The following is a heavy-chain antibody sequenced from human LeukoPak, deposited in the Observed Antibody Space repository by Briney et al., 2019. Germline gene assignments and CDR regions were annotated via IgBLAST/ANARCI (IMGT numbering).Heavy chain of an antibody. J-gene: IGHJ3*02. CDR3: ARDPTTVTKGLDI. CDR1: GGSISSYY. D-gene: IGHD4-17*01. CDR2: ISYIGST. V-gene: IGHV4-59*01. Sequence: PSETLSLTCTVSGGSISSYYWSWIRQPPGKGLEWIGYISYIGSTNYNPSLKSRVTISVDTSKNQFSLKLSSVTAADTAVYYCARDPTTVTKGLDIWGQGTMVTVSS.